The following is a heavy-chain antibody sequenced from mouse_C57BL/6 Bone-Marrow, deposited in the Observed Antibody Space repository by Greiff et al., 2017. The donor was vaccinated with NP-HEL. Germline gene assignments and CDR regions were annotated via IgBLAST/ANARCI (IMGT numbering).Heavy chain of an antibody. CDR1: GFTFSDYY. V-gene: IGHV5-16*01. D-gene: IGHD1-1*01. CDR2: INYDGSST. J-gene: IGHJ2*01. Sequence: EVQLVESEGGLVQPGSSMKLSCTASGFTFSDYYMAWVRQVPEKGLEWVANINYDGSSTYYLDSLNSRFIISRANANNILYLQMSSLKSEETAPYYCARDYYGSRGAFDDWGTGTTLTVSS. CDR3: ARDYYGSRGAFDD.